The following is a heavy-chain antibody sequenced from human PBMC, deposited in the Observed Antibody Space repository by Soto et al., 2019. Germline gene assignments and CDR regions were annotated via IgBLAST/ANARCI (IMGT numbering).Heavy chain of an antibody. CDR3: ARGLTTYYFDY. CDR1: GGTFSSYT. J-gene: IGHJ4*02. V-gene: IGHV1-69*02. D-gene: IGHD3-22*01. CDR2: IIPILGIA. Sequence: QVQLVQSGAEVKKPGSSVKVSCKASGGTFSSYTISWVRQDPGQGLEWMGRIIPILGIANYAQKFQGRVTITADKSTSTAYMELSSLRSEDTAVYYCARGLTTYYFDYWGQGTLVTVSS.